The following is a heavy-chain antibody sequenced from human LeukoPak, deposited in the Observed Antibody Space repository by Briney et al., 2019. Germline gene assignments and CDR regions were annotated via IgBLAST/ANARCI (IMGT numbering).Heavy chain of an antibody. V-gene: IGHV4-39*07. D-gene: IGHD3-10*01. J-gene: IGHJ5*02. CDR1: GGSISSSSYY. Sequence: SETLSLTCTVSGGSISSSSYYWGWIRQPPGKGLEWIGGMYYSGSTYYNPSFQSRVTISVDTSKSQFSLILSSVTAADAAVYYCAAARTWFGELGAWFDPWGQGTLVTVSS. CDR2: MYYSGST. CDR3: AAARTWFGELGAWFDP.